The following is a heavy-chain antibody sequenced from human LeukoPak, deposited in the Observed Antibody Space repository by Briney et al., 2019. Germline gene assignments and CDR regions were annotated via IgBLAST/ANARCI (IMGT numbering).Heavy chain of an antibody. CDR1: GYTFTIYG. D-gene: IGHD6-6*01. CDR3: ARSKFRYSSSANWFDP. V-gene: IGHV1-18*01. J-gene: IGHJ5*02. Sequence: GASAKVSFKASGYTFTIYGISWVRQAPGQGLEWMGWISAYNGNTSYAQKLQGRVTMTTDTSTGTAYMELRSLRSDDTAVYYCARSKFRYSSSANWFDPWGQGTLVTVSS. CDR2: ISAYNGNT.